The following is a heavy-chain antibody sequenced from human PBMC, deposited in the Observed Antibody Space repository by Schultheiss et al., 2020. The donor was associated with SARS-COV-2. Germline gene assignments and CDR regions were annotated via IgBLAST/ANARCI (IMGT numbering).Heavy chain of an antibody. V-gene: IGHV1-69*13. Sequence: SVKVSCKASGGTFSSYAISWVRQAPGQGLEWMGGIIPIFGTANYAQKFQGRVTITADESTSTAYMELNSLRAEDTAVYYCARDGRAGSLNWFDPWGQGTLVTVSS. CDR1: GGTFSSYA. CDR3: ARDGRAGSLNWFDP. D-gene: IGHD2-15*01. J-gene: IGHJ5*02. CDR2: IIPIFGTA.